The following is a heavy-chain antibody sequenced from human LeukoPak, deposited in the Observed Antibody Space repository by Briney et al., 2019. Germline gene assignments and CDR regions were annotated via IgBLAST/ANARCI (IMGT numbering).Heavy chain of an antibody. Sequence: GGSLRLSCAASGFTFSSYAMSWVRQAPGKGLEWVSAISGSGGSTYYADSVKGRFTISRDNSKNTLYLQMNSLRAEDTAVYYCAKESLYEVVITVYNWFDPWGQGTLVTVSP. CDR2: ISGSGGST. J-gene: IGHJ5*02. D-gene: IGHD3-22*01. CDR3: AKESLYEVVITVYNWFDP. V-gene: IGHV3-23*01. CDR1: GFTFSSYA.